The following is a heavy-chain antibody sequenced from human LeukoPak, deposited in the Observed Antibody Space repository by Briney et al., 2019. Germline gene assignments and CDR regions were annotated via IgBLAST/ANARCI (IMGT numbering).Heavy chain of an antibody. CDR1: GGSFSGYY. CDR3: ARIGLRWSEGYAFDI. CDR2: INHSGST. Sequence: KPSETLSLTCAVYGGSFSGYYWSWIRQPPGKGLEWIGEINHSGSTNYNPSLKSRVTISVDTSKNQFSLKLSSVTAADTAVYYCARIGLRWSEGYAFDIWGQGTMVTVSS. J-gene: IGHJ3*02. D-gene: IGHD4-23*01. V-gene: IGHV4-34*01.